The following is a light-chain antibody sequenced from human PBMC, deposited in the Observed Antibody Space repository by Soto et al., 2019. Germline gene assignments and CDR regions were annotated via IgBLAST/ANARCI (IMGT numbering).Light chain of an antibody. Sequence: DIQMTQSPSSLSASVGDRVTITCRASQGISNDLLGWYQQKPGKAPKCLIYTAYILQSGVPSRFSGSGSGTEFTLTISSLQPEDFATYYCLQHDTSPLTFGQGTKVEVK. CDR1: QGISND. CDR2: TAY. J-gene: IGKJ1*01. V-gene: IGKV1-17*01. CDR3: LQHDTSPLT.